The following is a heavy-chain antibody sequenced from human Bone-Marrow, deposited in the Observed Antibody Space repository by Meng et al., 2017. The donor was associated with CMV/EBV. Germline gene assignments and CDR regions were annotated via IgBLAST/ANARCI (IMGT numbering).Heavy chain of an antibody. D-gene: IGHD6-13*01. CDR2: ISGITGPT. V-gene: IGHV3-23*01. CDR1: CFPFTDYS. Sequence: PSCFPFTDYSITWSRPVPGTGLESVSFISGITGPTYYADSVKGRFTLSRDNSKNTLYLHINSLRAEDTAIYYCAKDGYLSSWYEDYWGQGTLVTVSS. J-gene: IGHJ4*02. CDR3: AKDGYLSSWYEDY.